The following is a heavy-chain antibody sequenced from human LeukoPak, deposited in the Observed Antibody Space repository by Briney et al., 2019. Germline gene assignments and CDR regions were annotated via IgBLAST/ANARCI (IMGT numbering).Heavy chain of an antibody. CDR1: GYTFTSYY. CDR3: ASRRYSTATASNDVSQSVDY. Sequence: ASVKVSCKASGYTFTSYYMHRVRQAPGQGLEWMGIINPSGGSTSYAQKFQGRVTMTRDTSTSTVYMELSSLRSEDTAVYYCASRRYSTATASNDVSQSVDYWGQGTLVTVSS. V-gene: IGHV1-46*01. J-gene: IGHJ4*02. CDR2: INPSGGST. D-gene: IGHD2-8*01.